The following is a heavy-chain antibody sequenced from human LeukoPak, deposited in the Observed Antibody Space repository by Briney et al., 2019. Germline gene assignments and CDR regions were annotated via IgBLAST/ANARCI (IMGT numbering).Heavy chain of an antibody. D-gene: IGHD2-15*01. V-gene: IGHV4-39*01. CDR1: GGSISSDSYY. J-gene: IGHJ4*02. CDR2: IYYSGSP. CDR3: ARQTYFYEASGHVNDN. Sequence: SETLSLTCTVSGGSISSDSYYWGWIRQPPGKRLEWIGSIYYSGSPFYNPSLRSRVTMSVDTSKNQFALKLSSVTAADTAVYYCARQTYFYEASGHVNDNWGQGTLVTVSS.